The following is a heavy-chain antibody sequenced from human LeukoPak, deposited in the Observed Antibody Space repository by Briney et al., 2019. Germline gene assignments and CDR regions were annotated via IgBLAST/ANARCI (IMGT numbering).Heavy chain of an antibody. CDR1: GFSLSTSGVG. V-gene: IGHV2-5*01. Sequence: SGRTLVKPTQTLTLTCTFSGFSLSTSGVGVGWIRQPPGKALEWLALIYWNDDKCYSPSLNSRLTITKDASKNQVVLTMTNMDPVDTATYYCAHSTYYYDSSGQGGVDYWGQGTLVTVSS. CDR3: AHSTYYYDSSGQGGVDY. J-gene: IGHJ4*02. CDR2: IYWNDDK. D-gene: IGHD3-22*01.